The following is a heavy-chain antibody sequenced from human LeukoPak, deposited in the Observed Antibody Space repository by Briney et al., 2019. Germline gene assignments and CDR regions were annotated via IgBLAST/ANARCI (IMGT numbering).Heavy chain of an antibody. Sequence: SETLSLTCGVYGGSFSGDYWSWVRQPPGKGLEWIGEINHSGSASYNPSLKSRVTISVDTSKIQFSLKLSSVTATGTAVYYCARQGGIYHHLTGRQWSFDTWGLGTLVIVSS. D-gene: IGHD3-9*01. CDR1: GGSFSGDY. CDR2: INHSGSA. V-gene: IGHV4-34*01. CDR3: ARQGGIYHHLTGRQWSFDT. J-gene: IGHJ4*02.